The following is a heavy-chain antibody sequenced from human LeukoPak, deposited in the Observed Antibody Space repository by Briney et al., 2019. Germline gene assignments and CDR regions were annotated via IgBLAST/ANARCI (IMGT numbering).Heavy chain of an antibody. J-gene: IGHJ4*02. CDR3: ARWYCTSTSCYYDY. Sequence: GGSLRLSCAASGFTVSSNFMSWVRQAPGKGLEWVCIIYDIWTTYYADSVTGRFTISRDNSQNTLSLQMNSLRAEDTAIYYCARWYCTSTSCYYDYWGQGTLVTVSS. CDR2: IYDIWTT. V-gene: IGHV3-53*01. D-gene: IGHD2-2*01. CDR1: GFTVSSNF.